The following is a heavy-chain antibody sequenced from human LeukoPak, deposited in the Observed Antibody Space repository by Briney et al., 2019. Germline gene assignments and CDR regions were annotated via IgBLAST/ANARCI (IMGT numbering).Heavy chain of an antibody. D-gene: IGHD6-13*01. CDR3: ARAIAAAATGDY. CDR1: GYTFTSYG. CDR2: ISAYNGDT. J-gene: IGHJ4*02. V-gene: IGHV1-18*01. Sequence: GASVKASCKASGYTFTSYGISWVRQAPGQGLEWMGWISAYNGDTNRAQKFQGRVTMTTDTSTSTAYMELRSLRSDDTAVYYCARAIAAAATGDYWGQGTLVTVSS.